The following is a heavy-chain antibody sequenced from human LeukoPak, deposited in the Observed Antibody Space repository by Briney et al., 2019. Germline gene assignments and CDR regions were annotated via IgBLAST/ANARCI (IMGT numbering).Heavy chain of an antibody. CDR2: MYYSGST. CDR3: ARHPLRGAENHFDY. J-gene: IGHJ4*02. V-gene: IGHV4-59*08. D-gene: IGHD4-17*01. CDR1: GASISSNY. Sequence: SDTLSLTCTVSGASISSNYWSWIRQPPGKGLEWIGYMYYSGSTNYNPSLKSRVNISIDASKNQFSLKLSSVTAADTAVYYCARHPLRGAENHFDYWGQGTLVTVSS.